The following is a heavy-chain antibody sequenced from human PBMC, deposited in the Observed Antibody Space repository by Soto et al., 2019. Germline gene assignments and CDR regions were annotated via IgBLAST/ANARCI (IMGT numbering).Heavy chain of an antibody. CDR2: INPYSGGT. D-gene: IGHD2-2*01. CDR1: GYTFTDYY. CDR3: ARTQYQYTMDV. Sequence: ASVKVSCKASGYTFTDYYIHWVRQAPGQGLEWIGWINPYSGGTNYAQRLQGWVTMTRDTSISTAYMELSRLTSDATAVYYCARTQYQYTMDVWGQGTTVTVS. V-gene: IGHV1-2*04. J-gene: IGHJ6*02.